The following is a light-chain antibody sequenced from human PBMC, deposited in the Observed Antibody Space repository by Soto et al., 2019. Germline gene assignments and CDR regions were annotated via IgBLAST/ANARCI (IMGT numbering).Light chain of an antibody. CDR3: QQYATAPLT. CDR2: DVS. J-gene: IGKJ4*01. V-gene: IGKV3-20*01. CDR1: QSVPKNY. Sequence: EIVLTQSPGTLSLSPGEGATLSCRASQSVPKNYLGWYKQKTGQAPRLLIYDVSNRATDVPYRFSGSGSETDFTLTISGLEPEHFAVYYCQQYATAPLTFGGGTKLEIK.